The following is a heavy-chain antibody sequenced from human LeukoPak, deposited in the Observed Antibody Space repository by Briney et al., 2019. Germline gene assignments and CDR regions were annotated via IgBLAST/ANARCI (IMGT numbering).Heavy chain of an antibody. CDR2: IYYSGST. V-gene: IGHV4-39*07. CDR1: GGSISSSSYY. D-gene: IGHD3-3*01. J-gene: IGHJ4*02. CDR3: ARVGGYYGFWRGFDY. Sequence: SETLSLTCTVSGGSISSSSYYWGWIRQPPGKGLEWIGSIYYSGSTYYNPSLKSRVTISVDTSKNQFSLKLSSVTAADTAVYYCARVGGYYGFWRGFDYWGQGTLVTVSS.